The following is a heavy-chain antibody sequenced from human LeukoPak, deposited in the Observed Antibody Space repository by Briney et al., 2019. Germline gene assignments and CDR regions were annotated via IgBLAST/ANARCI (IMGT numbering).Heavy chain of an antibody. CDR1: GGTFSSYA. D-gene: IGHD6-6*01. V-gene: IGHV1-69*05. J-gene: IGHJ6*03. CDR2: IIPIFGTA. Sequence: GSSVKVSCKASGGTFSSYAISWVRQPPGQGLEWMGGIIPIFGTANYAQKFQGRVTITTDESTSTAYMELSSLRSEDTAVYYCACGAAARNYYYYYYMDVWGKGTTVTVSS. CDR3: ACGAAARNYYYYYYMDV.